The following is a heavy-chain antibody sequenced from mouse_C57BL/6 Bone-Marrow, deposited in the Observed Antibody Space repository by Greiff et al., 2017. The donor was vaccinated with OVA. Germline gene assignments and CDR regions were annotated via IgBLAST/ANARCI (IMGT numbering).Heavy chain of an antibody. J-gene: IGHJ3*01. D-gene: IGHD1-1*01. Sequence: VQLQQPGAEFVKPGASVKLSCKASGYTFTNYYIQWIKQRPGQGLEGIGEIDPSDGYTNYNPKFKGKATLTVDTSPSTAYMQLSSLKSEDSAVYYSGSWDVAYWGQGTLVTVSA. CDR1: GYTFTNYY. CDR2: IDPSDGYT. CDR3: GSWDVAY. V-gene: IGHV1-50*01.